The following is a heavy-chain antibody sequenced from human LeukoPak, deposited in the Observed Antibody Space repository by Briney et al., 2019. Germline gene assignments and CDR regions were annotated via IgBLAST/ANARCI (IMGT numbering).Heavy chain of an antibody. CDR3: ARETGGGGDSD. CDR2: ISSSSSYI. CDR1: GFTFSSYS. V-gene: IGHV3-21*01. D-gene: IGHD2-21*01. J-gene: IGHJ4*02. Sequence: GGSLRLSCAASGFTFSSYSMNWVRQAPGKGLEWDSSISSSSSYIYYADSVKGRFTISRDNAKNSLYLQMNSLRAEDTAVYYCARETGGGGDSDWGQGTLVTVSS.